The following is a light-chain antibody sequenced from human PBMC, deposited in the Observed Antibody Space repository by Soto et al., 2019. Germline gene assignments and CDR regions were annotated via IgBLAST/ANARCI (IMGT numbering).Light chain of an antibody. CDR3: QHRANWPVT. J-gene: IGKJ1*01. CDR1: QSVSTY. Sequence: EIVLTQSPAALSLSPGERATLSCRASQSVSTYLAWYQKKPGQAPRPLIYDASNRATGIPARFSGSGSGTDFTLTIGSLEPEDFAFYFCQHRANWPVTFGQGPNVDI. V-gene: IGKV3-11*01. CDR2: DAS.